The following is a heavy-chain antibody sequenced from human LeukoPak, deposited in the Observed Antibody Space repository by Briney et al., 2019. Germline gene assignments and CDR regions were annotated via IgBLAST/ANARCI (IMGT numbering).Heavy chain of an antibody. CDR2: ISWNSGSI. Sequence: GGSLRLSCAASGFTFDDYAMHWVRQAPGKGLEWVSGISWNSGSIGYADSVKGRFTISRDNAKNSLYLQMNSLRAEDTAVYYCARTQGRYYYDSSGQPWDYWGQGTLVTVSS. J-gene: IGHJ4*02. D-gene: IGHD3-22*01. V-gene: IGHV3-9*01. CDR3: ARTQGRYYYDSSGQPWDY. CDR1: GFTFDDYA.